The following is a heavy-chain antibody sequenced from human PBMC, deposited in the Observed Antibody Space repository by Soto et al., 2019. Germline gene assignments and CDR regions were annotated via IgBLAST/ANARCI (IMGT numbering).Heavy chain of an antibody. CDR3: ARDGGRHSGGVDY. V-gene: IGHV1-69*01. CDR1: GGTFSSYS. J-gene: IGHJ4*02. CDR2: IIPIFGTA. Sequence: QVQLVQSGAEVKKPWSSVKVSCKASGGTFSSYSITWVRQAPGQGLEWMGEIIPIFGTANYAQKFQGRVTMTADESTSTAYMELSSLRSEDTAVYYCARDGGRHSGGVDYWGQGTVVTVSS. D-gene: IGHD1-26*01.